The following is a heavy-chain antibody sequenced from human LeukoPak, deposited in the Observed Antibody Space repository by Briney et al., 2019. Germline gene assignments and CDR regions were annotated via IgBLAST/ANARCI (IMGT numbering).Heavy chain of an antibody. D-gene: IGHD7-27*01. CDR2: ISYDGSNK. J-gene: IGHJ4*02. CDR3: ARGGIGDNWGFDY. Sequence: PGRSLRLSCAASGFTFSSYAMHWVRQAPGKGLEWVAVISYDGSNKYYADSVKGRFTISRDNSKNTLYLQMNSLRAEDTAVYYCARGGIGDNWGFDYWGQGSLVTVSS. CDR1: GFTFSSYA. V-gene: IGHV3-30-3*01.